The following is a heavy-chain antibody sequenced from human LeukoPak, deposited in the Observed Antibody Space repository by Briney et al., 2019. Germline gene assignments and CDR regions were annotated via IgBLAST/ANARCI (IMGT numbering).Heavy chain of an antibody. V-gene: IGHV3-21*01. Sequence: GSLRLSCAASGFPFNDYSMNWVRQPPGKGLEWVSSITSSGSHKYFADSLKGRITISRDNVNKLFYLQMSSLRVEDTAFYFCAKGAGGSYGAYYFDSWGQGILVTVSS. CDR2: ITSSGSHK. CDR1: GFPFNDYS. D-gene: IGHD1-26*01. CDR3: AKGAGGSYGAYYFDS. J-gene: IGHJ4*02.